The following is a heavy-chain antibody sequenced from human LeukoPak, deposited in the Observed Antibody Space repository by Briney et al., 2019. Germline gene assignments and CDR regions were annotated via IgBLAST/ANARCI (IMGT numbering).Heavy chain of an antibody. CDR2: INPNSAGT. CDR3: ARRLRAVAGYYFDY. V-gene: IGHV1-2*02. J-gene: IGHJ4*02. D-gene: IGHD6-19*01. CDR1: GYTFTGYY. Sequence: ASVKVSCKASGYTFTGYYLHWVRQAPGQGLEWMGWINPNSAGTNYAQKSQGRVTMTGDTSISTAYMELSSLRSEDTAVYYCARRLRAVAGYYFDYWGQGTLVTVSS.